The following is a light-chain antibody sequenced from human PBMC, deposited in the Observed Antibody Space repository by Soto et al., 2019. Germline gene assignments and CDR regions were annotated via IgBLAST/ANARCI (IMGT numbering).Light chain of an antibody. Sequence: DIVLTQSPGTLSLSPGERATLSCRSSQSVSSNYLAWYQQKPDQAPRLVIYDVSGRATGIPDRFSGSWSGTDFTLTISRLEPEDSAVYYCQQYGMSPTFGQGTKVEIK. V-gene: IGKV3-20*01. CDR3: QQYGMSPT. CDR2: DVS. J-gene: IGKJ1*01. CDR1: QSVSSNY.